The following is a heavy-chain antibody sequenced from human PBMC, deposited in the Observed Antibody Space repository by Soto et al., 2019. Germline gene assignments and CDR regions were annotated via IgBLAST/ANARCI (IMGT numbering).Heavy chain of an antibody. V-gene: IGHV4-59*01. Sequence: SLPCTVSGGSISSYYWSWIRQPPGKGLEWIGYIYYSGSTNYNPSLKSRVTISVDTSKNQFSLKLSSVTAADTAVYYCAREDRRDGYSFDYWGQGTPVTVSS. CDR1: GGSISSYY. D-gene: IGHD4-4*01. CDR2: IYYSGST. J-gene: IGHJ4*02. CDR3: AREDRRDGYSFDY.